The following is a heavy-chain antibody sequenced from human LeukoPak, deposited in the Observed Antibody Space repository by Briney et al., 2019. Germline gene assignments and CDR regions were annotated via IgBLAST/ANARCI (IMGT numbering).Heavy chain of an antibody. CDR3: ARDRNYYDSSGYYY. J-gene: IGHJ4*02. Sequence: PSETLSLTCTVSGGSISSGSYYWSWIRQPAGKGLEWIGRIYTSGSTNYNPSLKSRVTISVDTSKNQFSLKLSSVTAADTAVYYCARDRNYYDSSGYYYFGQGTLVTVSS. CDR1: GGSISSGSYY. D-gene: IGHD3-22*01. CDR2: IYTSGST. V-gene: IGHV4-61*02.